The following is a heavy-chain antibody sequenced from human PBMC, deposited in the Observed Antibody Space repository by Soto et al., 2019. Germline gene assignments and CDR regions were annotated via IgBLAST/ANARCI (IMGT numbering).Heavy chain of an antibody. CDR1: GFTFSSYW. J-gene: IGHJ6*02. V-gene: IGHV3-74*01. CDR2: INSDGSST. D-gene: IGHD1-1*01. CDR3: SVRNDYYYGMDV. Sequence: GGSLRLSCAASGFTFSSYWMHWVRQAPGKGLVWVSRINSDGSSTSYADSVKGRFTISRDNAKNTLYLQMNSLRAEDTAVYYCSVRNDYYYGMDVWGQGTTVTVSS.